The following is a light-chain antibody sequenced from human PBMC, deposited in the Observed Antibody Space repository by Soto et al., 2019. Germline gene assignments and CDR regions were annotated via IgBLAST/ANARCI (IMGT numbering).Light chain of an antibody. J-gene: IGLJ1*01. CDR2: DVT. CDR3: SSYTSSSSYV. V-gene: IGLV2-14*01. Sequence: QSALTQPASVSGSPGQSITISCTGTSSVVGGYKYVSWYQQHLGKAPRLMIYDVTNRPSGVSNRFSGSKSGNTASLTISGLQAEDEADYYCSSYTSSSSYVFGTGTKVTVL. CDR1: SSVVGGYKY.